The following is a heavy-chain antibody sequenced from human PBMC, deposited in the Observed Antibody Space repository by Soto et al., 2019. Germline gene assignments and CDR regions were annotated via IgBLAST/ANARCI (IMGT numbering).Heavy chain of an antibody. Sequence: PSETLSLTCTVSGGSIINGDYYWIWNRQPPGKGLEWIGYIYYSGNTYYNPSLKSRVMISVDTSKNQFSLNLSSVTAADTAVYYCASGYYEILTGRDTKYYFDYWGQGALVTVSS. J-gene: IGHJ4*02. CDR1: GGSIINGDYY. V-gene: IGHV4-30-4*01. D-gene: IGHD3-9*01. CDR3: ASGYYEILTGRDTKYYFDY. CDR2: IYYSGNT.